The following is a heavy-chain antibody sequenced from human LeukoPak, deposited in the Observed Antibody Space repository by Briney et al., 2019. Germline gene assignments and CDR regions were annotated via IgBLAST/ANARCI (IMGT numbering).Heavy chain of an antibody. CDR1: GFTFSSYA. Sequence: SGGSLRLSCAASGFTFSSYAMSWVRQAPGKGLEWVSGIIDSGDATYYADSVKGRFTISRDNSKNTLYLQMNSLRVDDTAVYYCAKKQLVGRWFDPWGQGTVVSLSS. CDR2: IIDSGDAT. V-gene: IGHV3-23*01. D-gene: IGHD6-13*01. J-gene: IGHJ5*02. CDR3: AKKQLVGRWFDP.